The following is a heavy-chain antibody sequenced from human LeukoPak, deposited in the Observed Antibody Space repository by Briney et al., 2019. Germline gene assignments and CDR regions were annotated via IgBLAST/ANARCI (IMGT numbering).Heavy chain of an antibody. V-gene: IGHV3-7*03. J-gene: IGHJ4*02. CDR2: IKQDGSEK. CDR3: ARCNYDILTGYYPSYYFDY. CDR1: GFTFSSYW. Sequence: PGGSLRLSCAASGFTFSSYWMSWVRQAPGKGLEWVANIKQDGSEKYYVDSVKGRFTISRDNAKNSLYLQMNGLRAEDTAVYYCARCNYDILTGYYPSYYFDYWGQGTLVTVSS. D-gene: IGHD3-9*01.